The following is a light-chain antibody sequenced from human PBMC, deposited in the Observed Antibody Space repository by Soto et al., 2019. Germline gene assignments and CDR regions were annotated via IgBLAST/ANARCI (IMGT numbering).Light chain of an antibody. J-gene: IGKJ1*01. CDR1: QSISSNY. CDR2: DAS. V-gene: IGKV3-20*01. CDR3: QQYGSRWT. Sequence: EFVLTQSPGTLSLSPGERATLSCRASQSISSNYLAWYQQKPGQSPRLLIYDASSRATGIPDRFSGSGSGTDFTLTISRLEPEDFAVYYCQQYGSRWTFGQGTKVDIK.